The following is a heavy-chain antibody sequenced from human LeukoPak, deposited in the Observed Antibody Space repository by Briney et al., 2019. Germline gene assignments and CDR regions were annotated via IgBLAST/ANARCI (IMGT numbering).Heavy chain of an antibody. D-gene: IGHD1-26*01. V-gene: IGHV1-18*01. CDR3: ARIVGATTPFDY. Sequence: ASVKVSCKASGYTFTSYGISGVRQAPGRGLEWMGWISAYIGNTNYAQKLQGRVTMTTDTSTSTAYMELRSLRSDDTAVYYCARIVGATTPFDYWGQGTLVTVSS. J-gene: IGHJ4*02. CDR2: ISAYIGNT. CDR1: GYTFTSYG.